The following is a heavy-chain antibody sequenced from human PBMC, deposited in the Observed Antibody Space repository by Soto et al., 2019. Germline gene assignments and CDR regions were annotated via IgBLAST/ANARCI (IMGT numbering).Heavy chain of an antibody. CDR1: GYTFTSYD. CDR3: ARGHIGYCSGGSCYGDDAFDI. V-gene: IGHV1-8*01. Sequence: QVPLVQSGAEVKKPGASVKVSCKASGYTFTSYDINWVRQATGQGLEWMGWMNPNSGNTGYAQKFQGRVTMTRNTTISTAYMELSSLRSEDTAVYYCARGHIGYCSGGSCYGDDAFDIWGQGTMVTVSS. J-gene: IGHJ3*02. D-gene: IGHD2-15*01. CDR2: MNPNSGNT.